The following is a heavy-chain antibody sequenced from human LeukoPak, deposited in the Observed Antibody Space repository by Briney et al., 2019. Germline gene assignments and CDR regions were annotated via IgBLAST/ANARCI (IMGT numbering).Heavy chain of an antibody. D-gene: IGHD6-13*01. Sequence: KPSETLSLTCTVSGGSISSSSYYWGWIRQPPGKGLEWIGSIYYSGSTYYNPSLKSRVTISVDTSKNQFSLKLSSVTAADAAVYYCARVDSSSPRNWFDPWGQGTLVTVSS. CDR1: GGSISSSSYY. V-gene: IGHV4-39*01. CDR3: ARVDSSSPRNWFDP. J-gene: IGHJ5*02. CDR2: IYYSGST.